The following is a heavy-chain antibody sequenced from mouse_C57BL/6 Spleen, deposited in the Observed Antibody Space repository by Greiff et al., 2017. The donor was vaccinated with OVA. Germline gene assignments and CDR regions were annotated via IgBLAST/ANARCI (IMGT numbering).Heavy chain of an antibody. D-gene: IGHD2-3*01. CDR3: ARDLYYDGAMDY. Sequence: EVKLQESGPGLVKPSQSLSLTCSVTGYSITSGYYWNWIRQFPGNKLEWMGYISYDGSNNYNPSLKNRISITRDTSKNQFFLKLNSVTTEDTATYYCARDLYYDGAMDYWGQGTSVTVSS. CDR1: GYSITSGYY. V-gene: IGHV3-6*01. CDR2: ISYDGSN. J-gene: IGHJ4*01.